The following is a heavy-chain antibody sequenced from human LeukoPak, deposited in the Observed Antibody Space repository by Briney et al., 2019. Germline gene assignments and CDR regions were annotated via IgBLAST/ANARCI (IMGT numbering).Heavy chain of an antibody. J-gene: IGHJ6*03. CDR1: GGSISSSNYY. V-gene: IGHV4-39*01. Sequence: SETLSLTCTVSGGSISSSNYYWGWIRQPPGKGLDWIGSTYYSGSTYYSPSLKSRVTISVDTSKNQFSLKLSSVTAADTAVYYCARHGGYNWNYAPSYYYMDVWGKGTTVTVSS. CDR3: ARHGGYNWNYAPSYYYMDV. CDR2: TYYSGST. D-gene: IGHD1-7*01.